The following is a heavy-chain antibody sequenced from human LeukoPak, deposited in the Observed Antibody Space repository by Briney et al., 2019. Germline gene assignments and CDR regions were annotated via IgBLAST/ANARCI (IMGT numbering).Heavy chain of an antibody. CDR2: FDPEDGET. J-gene: IGHJ3*02. D-gene: IGHD2-8*01. V-gene: IGHV1-24*01. CDR3: ATADQLLGYCTNGVCYRDAFDI. Sequence: ASVKVSCKVSGYTLTELSMHWVRQAPGKGLEWMGGFDPEDGETIYAQKFQGRVTVTEDTSTDTAYMELSSLRSEDTAVYYCATADQLLGYCTNGVCYRDAFDIWGQGTMVTVSS. CDR1: GYTLTELS.